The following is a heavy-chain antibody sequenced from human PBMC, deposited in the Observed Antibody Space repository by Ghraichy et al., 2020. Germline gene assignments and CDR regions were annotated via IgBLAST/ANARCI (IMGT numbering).Heavy chain of an antibody. V-gene: IGHV1-18*01. Sequence: ASMKVSCKASGYTFTSYGISWVRQAPGQGLEWMGWISAYNGNTNYAQKLQGRVTMTTDTSTSTAYMELRSLRSDDTAVYYCARWEGYCSSTSCYRPWYFDLWGRGTLVTVSS. J-gene: IGHJ2*01. CDR3: ARWEGYCSSTSCYRPWYFDL. CDR1: GYTFTSYG. CDR2: ISAYNGNT. D-gene: IGHD2-2*02.